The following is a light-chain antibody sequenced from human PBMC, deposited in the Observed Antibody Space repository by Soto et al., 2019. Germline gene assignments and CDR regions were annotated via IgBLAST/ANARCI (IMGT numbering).Light chain of an antibody. CDR3: QQSYTTPSWT. Sequence: DIQLIQSPSSLSASVGDRVTITCHTSQRVSSYLNWYQQKPGKAPMLLINAVSTLHSGVPSRFSGSGSETDFTLTISSLQPEDSGTYYCQQSYTTPSWTFGQGTKVEI. V-gene: IGKV1-39*01. J-gene: IGKJ1*01. CDR2: AVS. CDR1: QRVSSY.